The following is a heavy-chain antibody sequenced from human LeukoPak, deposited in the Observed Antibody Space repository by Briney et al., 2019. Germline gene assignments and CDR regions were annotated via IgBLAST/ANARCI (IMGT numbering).Heavy chain of an antibody. CDR1: GYTFTGYY. J-gene: IGHJ5*02. Sequence: ASVKVSCKASGYTFTGYYMHWVRQAPGQEGEWMGWINPNSGGTNSAQKFQGRVTMTRDTPISTAYMELSRLRSDDTAVYYCARTPAFRTYDFGSGYSFWFDPWGQGTLVTVSS. CDR2: INPNSGGT. V-gene: IGHV1-2*02. D-gene: IGHD3-3*01. CDR3: ARTPAFRTYDFGSGYSFWFDP.